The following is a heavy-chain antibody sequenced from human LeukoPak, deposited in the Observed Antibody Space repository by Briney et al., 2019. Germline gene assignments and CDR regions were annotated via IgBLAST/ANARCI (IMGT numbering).Heavy chain of an antibody. V-gene: IGHV4-39*07. CDR2: IYYSGST. Sequence: PSETLSLTCTVSGGSISSSSYYWGWIRQPPGKGLEWIGSIYYSGSTYYNPSLKSRVTISVDTSKNQFSLKLSSVTAADTAVYYCARADYYGNWFDPWGQGTLVTVSS. J-gene: IGHJ5*02. CDR3: ARADYYGNWFDP. D-gene: IGHD3-10*01. CDR1: GGSISSSSYY.